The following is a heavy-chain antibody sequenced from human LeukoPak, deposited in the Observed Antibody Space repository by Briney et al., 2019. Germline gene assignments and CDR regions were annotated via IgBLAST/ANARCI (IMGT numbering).Heavy chain of an antibody. J-gene: IGHJ6*03. CDR1: GYTFTGYY. CDR2: INPNSGGT. Sequence: ASVKVSCKASGYTFTGYYMHWVRQAPGQGLEWMGWINPNSGGTNYAQKFQGRVTMTRDTSISTAYMELSRLRSDDTAVYYCAREYRVVGYYYYMDVWGKGTTVTVSS. CDR3: AREYRVVGYYYYMDV. V-gene: IGHV1-2*02. D-gene: IGHD2-2*01.